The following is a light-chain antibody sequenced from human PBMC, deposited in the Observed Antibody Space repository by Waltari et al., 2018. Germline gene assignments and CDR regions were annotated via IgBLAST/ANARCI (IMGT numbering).Light chain of an antibody. V-gene: IGLV6-57*03. CDR2: EHN. CDR3: QSYDATNHWV. CDR1: SGSIAGNY. Sequence: NFMLTQSHSVSESPGKTVTISCTRSSGSIAGNYVQWYQQRPGSAPTTMIYEHNQRPSGVPDRFSASIDSSSNSASRTISGLTTEDEADYYCQSYDATNHWVFGGGTKLTVL. J-gene: IGLJ3*02.